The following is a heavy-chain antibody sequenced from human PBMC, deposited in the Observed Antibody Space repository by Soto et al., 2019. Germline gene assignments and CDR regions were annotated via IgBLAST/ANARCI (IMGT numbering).Heavy chain of an antibody. D-gene: IGHD2-21*01. V-gene: IGHV1-18*01. CDR1: GYDFTSYG. CDR2: ISAYKGKR. J-gene: IGHJ3*02. Sequence: QGQLLQSGDEVKKPGASVRVSCRASGYDFTSYGISWVRQAPGQGLEWVSWISAYKGKRDTAQKFQGRVTMTLDTSTDTAHMELGDLTSADTAVYYCARGRIVASIHDAFEIWGQGTMVAVSS. CDR3: ARGRIVASIHDAFEI.